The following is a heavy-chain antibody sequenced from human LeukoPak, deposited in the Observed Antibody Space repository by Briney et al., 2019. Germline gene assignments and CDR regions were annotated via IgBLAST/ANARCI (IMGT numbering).Heavy chain of an antibody. V-gene: IGHV3-66*01. D-gene: IGHD3-22*01. CDR2: IYSGGST. J-gene: IGHJ3*02. CDR1: GFTVSSNY. CDR3: AREGYYYDSSGDDAFDI. Sequence: GGSLRLSCAASGFTVSSNYMSWVRQAPGKGLEWVSVIYSGGSTYYADSVKGRFTISRDNSKNTLYLQMNSLRAEDTAVYYCAREGYYYDSSGDDAFDIWGQGTMVTVSS.